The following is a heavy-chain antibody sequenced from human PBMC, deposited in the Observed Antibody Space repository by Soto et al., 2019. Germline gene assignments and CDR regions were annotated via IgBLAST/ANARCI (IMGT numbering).Heavy chain of an antibody. CDR3: ARNLGIAARRYYYYCGMDV. V-gene: IGHV4-30-4*01. Sequence: SETLSLTCTVSGGSISSGDYYWSWIRQPPGKGLEWIGYIYYSGSTYYNPSLKSRVTISVDTSKNQFSLKLSSVTAADTAVYYCARNLGIAARRYYYYCGMDVWGQGTTVTLSS. CDR2: IYYSGST. D-gene: IGHD6-6*01. CDR1: GGSISSGDYY. J-gene: IGHJ6*02.